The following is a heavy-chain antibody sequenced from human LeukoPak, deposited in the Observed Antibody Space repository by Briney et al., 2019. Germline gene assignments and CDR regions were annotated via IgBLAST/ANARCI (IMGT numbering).Heavy chain of an antibody. V-gene: IGHV4-34*01. Sequence: SETLSLTCAVYGGSFSGYYWSWIRQPPGKVLEWIGEIKHGGSTNYNPSLKSRVTISVDTSKNQFSLKLSSVTAADTAVYYGARGIAAHGGYYYYYYYMDVWGKGTTVTVSS. D-gene: IGHD6-6*01. CDR3: ARGIAAHGGYYYYYYYMDV. CDR1: GGSFSGYY. CDR2: IKHGGST. J-gene: IGHJ6*03.